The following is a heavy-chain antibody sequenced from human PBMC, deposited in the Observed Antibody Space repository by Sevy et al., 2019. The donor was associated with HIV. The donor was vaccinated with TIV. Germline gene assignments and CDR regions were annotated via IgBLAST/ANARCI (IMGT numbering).Heavy chain of an antibody. CDR1: GFIFSSFG. Sequence: GGSLRLSCAASGFIFSSFGMHWVRQAPGKGLEWVTFIRYDGSTKYYVESVKGQFTNSRDNSKNILYLQMNSLRPEDTAVYYCAKGLWMVQGALLSDDVWGQGTMGTGSS. CDR2: IRYDGSTK. J-gene: IGHJ3*01. CDR3: AKGLWMVQGALLSDDV. D-gene: IGHD3-10*01. V-gene: IGHV3-30*02.